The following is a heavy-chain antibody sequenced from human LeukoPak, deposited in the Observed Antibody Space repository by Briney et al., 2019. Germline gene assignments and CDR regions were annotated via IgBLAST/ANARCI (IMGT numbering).Heavy chain of an antibody. V-gene: IGHV1-69*13. D-gene: IGHD2-2*01. J-gene: IGHJ4*02. Sequence: SVKVSCKASGGTFSSYAVSWVRQAPGQGLEWMGGIIPIFGTANYAQKFQGRVTITADESTSTAYMELNSLRSEDTAVYYCARTKRDCSSTSCYPLSFDYWGQGTLVTVSS. CDR3: ARTKRDCSSTSCYPLSFDY. CDR2: IIPIFGTA. CDR1: GGTFSSYA.